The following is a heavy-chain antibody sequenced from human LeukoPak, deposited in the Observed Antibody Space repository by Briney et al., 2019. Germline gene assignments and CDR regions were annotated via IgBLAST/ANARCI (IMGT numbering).Heavy chain of an antibody. D-gene: IGHD2-2*01. CDR2: ISSSGSTI. CDR3: ARVGYCSSTSCSYPYYYYGMDV. CDR1: GFTFSDYY. V-gene: IGHV3-11*01. J-gene: IGHJ6*02. Sequence: GGSLRLSCAGSGFTFSDYYMSWIRQAPGKGLEWVSYISSSGSTIYYADSVKGRFTISRDNAKNSLYLQMNSLRAEDTAVYYCARVGYCSSTSCSYPYYYYGMDVWGQGTTVTVSS.